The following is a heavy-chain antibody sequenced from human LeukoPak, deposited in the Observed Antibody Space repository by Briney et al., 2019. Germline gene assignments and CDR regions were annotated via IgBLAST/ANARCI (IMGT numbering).Heavy chain of an antibody. CDR2: MNPNSGNT. Sequence: ASVKVSCKASGYTFISYDISWVRQAPGQGLEWMGWMNPNSGNTGYAQKFQGRVTMTRDTSISTAYMELSRLRSDDTAMYYCARALSYCSGGSCLSYYYYGMDVWGQGTTVTVSS. V-gene: IGHV1-8*01. J-gene: IGHJ6*02. CDR1: GYTFISYD. CDR3: ARALSYCSGGSCLSYYYYGMDV. D-gene: IGHD2-15*01.